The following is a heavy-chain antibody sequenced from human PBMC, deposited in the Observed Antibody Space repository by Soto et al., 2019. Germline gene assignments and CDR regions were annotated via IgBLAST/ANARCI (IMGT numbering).Heavy chain of an antibody. Sequence: EVQLVESEGGLVQRGGSLRLSCAASGFTFNYYWMHWVRQAPGKGLVWVSHIHSDGSTTTYADSVKGRFTLSRDNAKNPLYLQMNSLRAEDTAVYYCVRGDKGGFDLWGQGTTVTVSS. CDR2: IHSDGSTT. CDR3: VRGDKGGFDL. J-gene: IGHJ3*01. D-gene: IGHD2-21*02. V-gene: IGHV3-74*01. CDR1: GFTFNYYW.